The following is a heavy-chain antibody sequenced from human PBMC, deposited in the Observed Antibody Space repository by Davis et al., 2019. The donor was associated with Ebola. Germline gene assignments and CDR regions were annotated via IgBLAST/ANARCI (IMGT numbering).Heavy chain of an antibody. Sequence: SETLSLTCTVSGGSISFYYWSWIRQPPGKGLEWMGSIFRTGATSYNPSLKSRVTISLDTSKNHFSLKLSSVTAADTAVYYCARQSSSSWGDYWGQGTLVTVSS. CDR2: IFRTGAT. D-gene: IGHD6-6*01. J-gene: IGHJ4*02. V-gene: IGHV4-39*01. CDR3: ARQSSSSWGDY. CDR1: GGSISFYY.